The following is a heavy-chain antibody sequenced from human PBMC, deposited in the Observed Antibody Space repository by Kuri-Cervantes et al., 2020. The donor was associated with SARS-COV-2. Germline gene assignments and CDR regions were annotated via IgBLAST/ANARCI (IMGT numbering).Heavy chain of an antibody. Sequence: GESLKISCAASGFTFSSYSMNWVRQAPGKGLEWVSSISSSSSYMYYADSVKGRFTISRDNAKNSLYLQMNSLRAEDTAVYYCAITLGLGEPHAFDIWGQGTMVTVSS. CDR2: ISSSSSYM. CDR3: AITLGLGEPHAFDI. CDR1: GFTFSSYS. D-gene: IGHD3-16*01. J-gene: IGHJ3*02. V-gene: IGHV3-21*01.